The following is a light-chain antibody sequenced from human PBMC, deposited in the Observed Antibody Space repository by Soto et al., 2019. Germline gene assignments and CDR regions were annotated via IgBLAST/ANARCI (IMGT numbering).Light chain of an antibody. CDR3: QQYNRYST. CDR1: QSINNW. J-gene: IGKJ2*01. V-gene: IGKV1-5*01. CDR2: DAS. Sequence: DIQMTQSPSSLSASVGDRVTITCRASQSINNWLAWYQQKPGKAPKLLIYDASTLEGGVSSRFSGTGSGTEFPLTISRLPADDFASYYCQQYNRYSTFGQGTKLEI.